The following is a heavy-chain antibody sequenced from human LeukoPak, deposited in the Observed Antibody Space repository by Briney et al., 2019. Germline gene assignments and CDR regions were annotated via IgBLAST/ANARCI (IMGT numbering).Heavy chain of an antibody. D-gene: IGHD1-20*01. J-gene: IGHJ3*02. CDR3: ARELITKADAFDI. CDR1: GGSISTYY. Sequence: SETLSLTCTVSGGSISTYYWSWIRQPPGKGLEWIGYIYYSGGTNYNPSLKSRVTISVDTSKNQLSLKLTSVTAADTAVYYCARELITKADAFDIWGQGTMVTVSS. V-gene: IGHV4-59*12. CDR2: IYYSGGT.